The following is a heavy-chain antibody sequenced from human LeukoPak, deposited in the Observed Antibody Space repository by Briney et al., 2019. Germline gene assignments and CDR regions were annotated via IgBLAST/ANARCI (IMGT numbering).Heavy chain of an antibody. CDR2: IYSSGSP. V-gene: IGHV4-4*07. CDR3: AIDRGEWLDPADFDY. J-gene: IGHJ4*02. CDR1: GGSISSYY. D-gene: IGHD6-19*01. Sequence: PSETLSLTCTVSGGSISSYYWSWIRQSAGKGREWIGRIYSSGSPNYNTSLKTRVTMSVDTSKNQFSLKLSSVAAADAAVFYCAIDRGEWLDPADFDYWGQGTLVTVSS.